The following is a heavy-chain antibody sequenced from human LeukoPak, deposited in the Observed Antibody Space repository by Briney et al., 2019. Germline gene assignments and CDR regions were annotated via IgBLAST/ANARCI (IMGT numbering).Heavy chain of an antibody. CDR3: ARDMGLSEWELLVGY. CDR1: GYTFTSYC. CDR2: INPSGGST. J-gene: IGHJ4*02. V-gene: IGHV1-46*01. Sequence: ASVKVSCKASGYTFTSYCMHWVRQAPGQGLEWMGIINPSGGSTSYAQKFQGRVTMTRDMSTSTVYMELSSLRSEDTAVYYCARDMGLSEWELLVGYWGQGTLVTVSS. D-gene: IGHD1-26*01.